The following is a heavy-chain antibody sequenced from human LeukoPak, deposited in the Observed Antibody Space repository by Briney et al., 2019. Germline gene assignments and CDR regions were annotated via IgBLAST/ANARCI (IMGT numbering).Heavy chain of an antibody. CDR2: IIPIFGTA. J-gene: IGHJ3*02. CDR3: AKGFRTLYAFDI. V-gene: IGHV1-69*13. D-gene: IGHD1-14*01. Sequence: ASVKVSCKVSGYTLAELSMHWVRQAPGQGLEWMGGIIPIFGTANYAQKFQGRVTITADESTSTAYMELSSLRSEDTAVYYCAKGFRTLYAFDIWGQGTMVTVSS. CDR1: GYTLAELS.